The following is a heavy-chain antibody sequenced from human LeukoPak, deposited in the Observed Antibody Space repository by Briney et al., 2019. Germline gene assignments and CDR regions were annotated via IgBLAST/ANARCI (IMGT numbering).Heavy chain of an antibody. Sequence: SVKVSCKASGGTFSSYAISWVRQAPGQGLKWMGRIIPIFGTANYAQKFQGRVTITTDESTSTAYMELSSLRSEDTAVYYCARDGSSSENAFDTWGQGTMVTVSS. V-gene: IGHV1-69*05. CDR2: IIPIFGTA. CDR1: GGTFSSYA. J-gene: IGHJ3*02. D-gene: IGHD6-6*01. CDR3: ARDGSSSENAFDT.